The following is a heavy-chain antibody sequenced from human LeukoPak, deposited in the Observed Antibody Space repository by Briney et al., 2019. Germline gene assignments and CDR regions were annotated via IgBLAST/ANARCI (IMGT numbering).Heavy chain of an antibody. J-gene: IGHJ3*02. CDR3: ARDTYYGSGSYYNPDAFDI. CDR2: IWYDGSNK. CDR1: GFTFSIYG. D-gene: IGHD3-10*01. V-gene: IGHV3-33*01. Sequence: PGWALRLSCAASGFTFSIYGMHWVRQAPGKGLDWVAVIWYDGSNKYYADSVKGRFTISRDNSKNTLYLQMNSMRAEDTAVYYCARDTYYGSGSYYNPDAFDIWGQGTMVTVSS.